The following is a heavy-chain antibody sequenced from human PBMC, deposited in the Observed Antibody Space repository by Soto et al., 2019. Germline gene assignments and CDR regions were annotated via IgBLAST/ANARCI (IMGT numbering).Heavy chain of an antibody. CDR3: AKDRVPDSRWNFDY. J-gene: IGHJ4*02. D-gene: IGHD1-1*01. Sequence: EVQLLESGGGLVQPGGSLRLSCSASGFTFSTYTMNWVRQAPGKGLEWVSGIYGSGSGAYYADSMKGRVTISRDNSKHTLFLQMNSLRPEDTAVYYCAKDRVPDSRWNFDYWGQGTLVTVSS. V-gene: IGHV3-23*01. CDR1: GFTFSTYT. CDR2: IYGSGSGA.